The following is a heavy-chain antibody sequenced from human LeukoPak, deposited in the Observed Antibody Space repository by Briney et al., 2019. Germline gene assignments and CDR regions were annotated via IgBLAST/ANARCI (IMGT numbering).Heavy chain of an antibody. J-gene: IGHJ4*02. CDR2: ISYDGSNK. CDR1: GFTFSSYG. CDR3: ARGYSSGWYYFDY. V-gene: IGHV3-30*03. Sequence: GGSLRLSCAASGFTFSSYGMHWVRQAPGKGLEWVAVISYDGSNKYYADSVKGRFTISRDNSKNSLYLQMNSLRAEDTAVYYCARGYSSGWYYFDYWGQGTLVTVSS. D-gene: IGHD6-19*01.